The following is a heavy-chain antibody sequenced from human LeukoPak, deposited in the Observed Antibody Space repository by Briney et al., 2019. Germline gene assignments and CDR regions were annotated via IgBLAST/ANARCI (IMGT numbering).Heavy chain of an antibody. Sequence: GRSLRLSCAASGFTFTSYAMSWVPQGPAKGLEWVSVISGSGDATYYADSVKGRFTISRDNSKNTALLQMSSLTAEDTAIYYVAKAILTPRVDCLDLWRKGNLVTVSS. CDR3: AKAILTPRVDCLDL. V-gene: IGHV3-23*01. D-gene: IGHD4-23*01. CDR2: ISGSGDAT. CDR1: GFTFTSYA. J-gene: IGHJ5*02.